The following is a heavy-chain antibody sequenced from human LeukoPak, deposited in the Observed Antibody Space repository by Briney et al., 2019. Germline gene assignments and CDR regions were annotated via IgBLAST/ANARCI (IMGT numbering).Heavy chain of an antibody. V-gene: IGHV4-59*01. J-gene: IGHJ4*02. CDR2: IYYSGST. Sequence: PSETLSLTCTVSGDSISGYYWSWIRQPPGEGLEWLAYIYYSGSTNYNPSLKGRVTISVDTSKNQFSLKLSSVTAADTAVYYCARAGSGLDYWGQGTLVTVSS. CDR1: GDSISGYY. D-gene: IGHD3-22*01. CDR3: ARAGSGLDY.